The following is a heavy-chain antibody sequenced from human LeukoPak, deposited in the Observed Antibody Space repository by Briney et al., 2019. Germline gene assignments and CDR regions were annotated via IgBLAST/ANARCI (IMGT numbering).Heavy chain of an antibody. J-gene: IGHJ5*02. CDR1: GFTFSSYA. CDR3: AGGDYLRGFDP. D-gene: IGHD4-17*01. Sequence: GGSLRLSCAASGFTFSSYAMSWARQAPGKGLEWVSAISGSGGSTYYADSVKGRFTISRDNSKNTLYLQMNSLRAEDTAVYYCAGGDYLRGFDPWGQGTLVTVSS. V-gene: IGHV3-23*01. CDR2: ISGSGGST.